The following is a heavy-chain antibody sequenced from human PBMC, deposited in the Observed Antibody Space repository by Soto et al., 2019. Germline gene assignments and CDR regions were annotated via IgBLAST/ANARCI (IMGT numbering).Heavy chain of an antibody. J-gene: IGHJ6*02. CDR2: IYYSGST. CDR3: ARVRVVRGSYGMDV. V-gene: IGHV4-59*01. CDR1: GGSISSYY. D-gene: IGHD3-10*01. Sequence: PSETLSLTCTVSGGSISSYYWSWIRQPPGKGLEWIGYIYYSGSTNYNPSLKSRVTISVDTSKNQFSLKLSSVTAADTAVYYCARVRVVRGSYGMDVWGQGTTVTVSS.